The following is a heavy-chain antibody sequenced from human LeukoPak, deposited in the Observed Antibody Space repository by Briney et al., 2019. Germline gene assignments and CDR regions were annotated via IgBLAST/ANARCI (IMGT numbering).Heavy chain of an antibody. V-gene: IGHV3-7*01. CDR3: ARDGEYSSLYYYYYMDV. J-gene: IGHJ6*03. D-gene: IGHD6-6*01. CDR2: IKQDGSEK. Sequence: PGGSLRLSCAASGFTFSSYWMSWVRQAPGKGLEGVANIKQDGSEKYYVDSVKGRFTISRDNAKNSLYLQMNSLRAEDTAVYYCARDGEYSSLYYYYYMDVWGKGTTVTVSS. CDR1: GFTFSSYW.